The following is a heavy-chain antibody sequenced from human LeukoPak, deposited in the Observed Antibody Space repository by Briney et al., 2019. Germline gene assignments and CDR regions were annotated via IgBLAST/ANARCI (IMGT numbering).Heavy chain of an antibody. CDR2: ISWNSGSI. J-gene: IGHJ4*02. D-gene: IGHD3-22*01. V-gene: IGHV3-9*01. Sequence: EAGRSLRLSCAASGFTFDDYAMHWVRQAPGKGLEWVSGISWNSGSIGYADSVKGRFTISRDNSKNTLYLQMNSLRAEDTAVYYCARPYGDSSGYYTSFDYWGQGTLVTVSS. CDR3: ARPYGDSSGYYTSFDY. CDR1: GFTFDDYA.